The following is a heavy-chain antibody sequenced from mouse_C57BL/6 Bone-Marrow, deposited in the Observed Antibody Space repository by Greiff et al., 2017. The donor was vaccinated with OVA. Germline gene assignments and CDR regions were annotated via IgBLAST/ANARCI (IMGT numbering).Heavy chain of an antibody. V-gene: IGHV5-16*01. Sequence: EVKLVESEGGLVQPGSSMKLSCTASGFTFSDYYMAWVRQVPEKGLEWVANINYDGSSTYYLDSLKSRFIISRDNAKNILYLQMSSLKSEDTATYYCARENYGSPLFDYWGQGTTLTVSS. CDR2: INYDGSST. CDR1: GFTFSDYY. J-gene: IGHJ2*01. D-gene: IGHD1-1*01. CDR3: ARENYGSPLFDY.